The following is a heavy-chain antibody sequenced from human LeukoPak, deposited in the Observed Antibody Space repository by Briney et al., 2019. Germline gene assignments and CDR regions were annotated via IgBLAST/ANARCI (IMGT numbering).Heavy chain of an antibody. Sequence: GASVKVSCKASGYTFTSYYMHWVRQAPGQGLEWMGIINPSGGSTSYAQKFQGRVTMTRDTSTSTVYMELSSLRSEDTAVYYCAGECLTSFGEMRHGWFDPWGQGTLVTVSS. D-gene: IGHD3-10*01. CDR1: GYTFTSYY. CDR3: AGECLTSFGEMRHGWFDP. J-gene: IGHJ5*02. V-gene: IGHV1-46*01. CDR2: INPSGGST.